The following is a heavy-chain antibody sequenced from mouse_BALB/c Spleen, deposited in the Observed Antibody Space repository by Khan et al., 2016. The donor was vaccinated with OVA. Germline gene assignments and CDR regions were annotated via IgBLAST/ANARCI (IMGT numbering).Heavy chain of an antibody. V-gene: IGHV2-2*02. CDR1: GFSLTTYG. CDR3: ARNDDYDEGLAY. J-gene: IGHJ3*01. CDR2: IWSGGTT. Sequence: QVQLKESGPGLVQPSQSLSITCTVSGFSLTTYGVHWVRQSPGKGLEWLGVIWSGGTTDYSAAFISRLSITKDNSKSQVFFKMNILQANDTAIYYCARNDDYDEGLAYWGQGTLVTVSA. D-gene: IGHD2-4*01.